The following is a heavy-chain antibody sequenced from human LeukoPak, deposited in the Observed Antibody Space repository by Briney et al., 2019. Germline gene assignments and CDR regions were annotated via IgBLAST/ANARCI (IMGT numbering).Heavy chain of an antibody. CDR2: INHSGST. D-gene: IGHD4/OR15-4a*01. CDR1: GGSFSGYY. V-gene: IGHV4-34*01. Sequence: PSETLSLTCAVYGGSFSGYYWGWIRQPPGKGLEWIGEINHSGSTNYNPSLKSRVTISVDTSKNQFSLKLSSVTAADTAVYYCARGRYGARLDYWGQGTLVTGSS. CDR3: ARGRYGARLDY. J-gene: IGHJ4*02.